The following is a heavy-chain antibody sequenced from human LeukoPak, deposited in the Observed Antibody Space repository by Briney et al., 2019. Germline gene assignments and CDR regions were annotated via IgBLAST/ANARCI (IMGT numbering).Heavy chain of an antibody. J-gene: IGHJ3*02. CDR1: GFTFSSYS. CDR2: ISSSSSYI. Sequence: GGSLRLSCAASGFTFSSYSMNWVRQAPGKGLEWVSSISSSSSYIYYADSVKGRFTISRDNAKNSLYLQMNSLRAEDTAVYYCARAWIVGATFDIWGQGTMVTVSS. V-gene: IGHV3-21*01. D-gene: IGHD1-26*01. CDR3: ARAWIVGATFDI.